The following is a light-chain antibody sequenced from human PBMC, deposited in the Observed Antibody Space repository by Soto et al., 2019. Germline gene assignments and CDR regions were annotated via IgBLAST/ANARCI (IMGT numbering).Light chain of an antibody. V-gene: IGLV2-23*01. CDR2: EGS. CDR3: CSYAGSSNYV. Sequence: QSVLTQPASVSGSPGQSITISCTGTSSDVGSYNPVSWYQQHPGKAPKLMIYEGSKRPSGVSNRFSGSKSGNTASLTISGLQAEDEADYYCCSYAGSSNYVFGNGTKGTV. CDR1: SSDVGSYNP. J-gene: IGLJ1*01.